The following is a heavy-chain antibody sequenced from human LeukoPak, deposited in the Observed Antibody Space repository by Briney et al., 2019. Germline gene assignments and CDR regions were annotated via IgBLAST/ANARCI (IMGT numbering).Heavy chain of an antibody. CDR3: ARETQLLYYYYMDV. V-gene: IGHV3-NL1*01. J-gene: IGHJ6*03. D-gene: IGHD2-2*01. CDR1: GFTFSSYA. CDR2: IYSGGST. Sequence: GSLRLSCAASGFTFSSYAMHWVRQAPGKGLEWVAVIYSGGSTYYADSVKGRFTISRDNSKNTLYLQMNSLRAEDTAVYYCARETQLLYYYYMDVWGKGTTVTVSS.